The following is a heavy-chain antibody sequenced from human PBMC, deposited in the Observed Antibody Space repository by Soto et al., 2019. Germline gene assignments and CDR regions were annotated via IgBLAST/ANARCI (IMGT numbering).Heavy chain of an antibody. D-gene: IGHD5-12*01. CDR1: GGSISSYY. Sequence: SETLSLTCTVSGGSISSYYWSWIRQPPGKGLEWIGYIYYSGSTNYNPSLKSRVTISVDTSKNQFSLKLSSVTAADTAVYYCARMGYSGYEIDNWFDPWGQGTLVTVSS. CDR3: ARMGYSGYEIDNWFDP. CDR2: IYYSGST. J-gene: IGHJ5*02. V-gene: IGHV4-59*08.